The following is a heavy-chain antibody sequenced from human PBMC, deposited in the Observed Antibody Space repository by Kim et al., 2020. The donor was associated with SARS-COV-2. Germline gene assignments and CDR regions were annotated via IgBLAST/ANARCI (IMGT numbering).Heavy chain of an antibody. CDR1: GFTFDDYA. V-gene: IGHV3-9*01. D-gene: IGHD3-10*01. Sequence: GGSLRLSCEASGFTFDDYAMHWVRQAPGKGLEWVSGINWNSGHIGYADSVKGRFTISRDNAKNSLSLEMNSLRPEDTALYYCAKDCTRNGHFTYYYGSGCEGMDVWGQGTTVTVSS. CDR3: AKDCTRNGHFTYYYGSGCEGMDV. J-gene: IGHJ6*02. CDR2: INWNSGHI.